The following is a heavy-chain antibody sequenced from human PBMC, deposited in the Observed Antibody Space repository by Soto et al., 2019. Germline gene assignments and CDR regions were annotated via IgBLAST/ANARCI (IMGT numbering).Heavy chain of an antibody. CDR3: ARVTCSGGSCYEGYFDY. D-gene: IGHD2-15*01. Sequence: GGSLRLYSGASGFTGSSNYMSWVRQAPGKGLEWVSVIYSGGSTYYAASVKGRFTISRDNSKNTLYLQMNSLRAEDTAVYYCARVTCSGGSCYEGYFDYWGQGTLVTVSS. CDR2: IYSGGST. CDR1: GFTGSSNY. V-gene: IGHV3-66*01. J-gene: IGHJ4*02.